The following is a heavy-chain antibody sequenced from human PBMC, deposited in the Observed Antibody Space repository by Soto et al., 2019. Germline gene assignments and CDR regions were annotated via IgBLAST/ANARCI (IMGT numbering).Heavy chain of an antibody. CDR3: AKAPSTLVNPGDAFDI. CDR1: GGSIRSNNW. Sequence: SETLPLTCAVSGGSIRSNNWWSWVRQPPGKGLEWIGEIFQSGSTNYNPSLKTRVTISVDKSKNQFSLKLSSVTAADTAVYYCAKAPSTLVNPGDAFDIWGQGTMVTVSS. CDR2: IFQSGST. V-gene: IGHV4-4*02. J-gene: IGHJ3*02. D-gene: IGHD2-2*01.